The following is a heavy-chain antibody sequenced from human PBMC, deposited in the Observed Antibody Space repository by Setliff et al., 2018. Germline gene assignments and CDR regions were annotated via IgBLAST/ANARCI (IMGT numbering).Heavy chain of an antibody. J-gene: IGHJ4*02. V-gene: IGHV4-34*01. D-gene: IGHD6-19*01. Sequence: SETLSLTCAVYGGSFSGYYWTWIRQPPGKGLEWIAEINYDGSTNFNPSLKSRVNISVDTSKNQFTLKLSSVTAADTAVYYCARRQWLTTDIDYWGQGTLVTVS. CDR3: ARRQWLTTDIDY. CDR2: INYDGST. CDR1: GGSFSGYY.